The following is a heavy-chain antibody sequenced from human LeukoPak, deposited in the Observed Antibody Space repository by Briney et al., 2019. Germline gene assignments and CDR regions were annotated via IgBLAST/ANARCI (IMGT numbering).Heavy chain of an antibody. CDR2: VWHDGSNK. D-gene: IGHD2/OR15-2a*01. V-gene: IGHV3-33*01. CDR1: GFTFSTYG. CDR3: ARDDFSQGYSFYGMDV. Sequence: GRSLRFSCAASGFTFSTYGMHWVRQAPGKGLEWVAVVWHDGSNKYYADSVKGRFTISRDNSKNTLSLQMSSLRAEDTAVYYCARDDFSQGYSFYGMDVWGQGTTVTVSS. J-gene: IGHJ6*02.